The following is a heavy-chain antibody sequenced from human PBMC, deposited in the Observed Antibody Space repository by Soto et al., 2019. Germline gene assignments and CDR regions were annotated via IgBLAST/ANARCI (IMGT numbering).Heavy chain of an antibody. CDR2: IYYSGST. Sequence: SETLSLTCTVSGGSISSSSYYWGWIRQPPGKGLEWIGSIYYSGSTYYNPSLKSRVTISVDTSKNQFSLKLSSVTAADTAVYYCARRVAAAGTGTEKNNYYYYYGMDVWGQGTTVTVSS. D-gene: IGHD6-13*01. V-gene: IGHV4-39*01. CDR3: ARRVAAAGTGTEKNNYYYYYGMDV. CDR1: GGSISSSSYY. J-gene: IGHJ6*02.